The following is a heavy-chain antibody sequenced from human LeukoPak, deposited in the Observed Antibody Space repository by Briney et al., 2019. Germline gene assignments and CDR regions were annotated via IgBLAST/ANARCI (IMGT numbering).Heavy chain of an antibody. V-gene: IGHV1-69*13. CDR2: IIPIFGTA. CDR3: ARDHDHHSNYAY. J-gene: IGHJ4*02. CDR1: GGTFSSYA. D-gene: IGHD4-11*01. Sequence: ASVKVSCKASGGTFSSYAISWVRQAPGQGLEWMGGIIPIFGTANYAQKFQGRVTITADESTSTAYMELSSLRSDDTAVYYCARDHDHHSNYAYWGQGTLVTVSS.